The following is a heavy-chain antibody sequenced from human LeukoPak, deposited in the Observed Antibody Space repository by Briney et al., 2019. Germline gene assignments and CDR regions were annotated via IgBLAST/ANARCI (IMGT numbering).Heavy chain of an antibody. Sequence: GESLKISCRGSGYSFTSHWIGWVRQMPGKGLEWMGIIYPGDSDTGYSPSFQGQVTISADKSISTAYLQWNSLKASVTAMYYCAKRINWNVDYWGQGTLVTVSS. D-gene: IGHD1-1*01. V-gene: IGHV5-51*01. CDR3: AKRINWNVDY. CDR2: IYPGDSDT. CDR1: GYSFTSHW. J-gene: IGHJ4*02.